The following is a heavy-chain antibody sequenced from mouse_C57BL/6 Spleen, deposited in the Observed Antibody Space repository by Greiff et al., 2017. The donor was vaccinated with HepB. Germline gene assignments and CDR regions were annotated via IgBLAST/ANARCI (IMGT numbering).Heavy chain of an antibody. J-gene: IGHJ4*01. V-gene: IGHV1-69*01. CDR2: IDPSDSYT. CDR3: ARCYDAMDY. Sequence: QVQLQQPGAELVMPGASVKLSCKASGYTFTSYWMHWVKQRPGQGLEWIGEIDPSDSYTNYNQKFKGKTTLTVDKSSSTAYMQLSSLTSEDSAVYYCARCYDAMDYWGQGTSVTVSS. CDR1: GYTFTSYW.